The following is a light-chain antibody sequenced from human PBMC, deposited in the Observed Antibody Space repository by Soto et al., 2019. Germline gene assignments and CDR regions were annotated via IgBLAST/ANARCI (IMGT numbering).Light chain of an antibody. J-gene: IGLJ2*01. CDR3: AAWDDSLNGVV. CDR2: SNN. Sequence: QSVLTQPPSASGTPGQRVTISCSGSSSNIGSKTVNWYQQLPGTAPKLLIYSNNQRPSGVPDRFSGSKSGTSASLAIIGLQYEDEADYYCAAWDDSLNGVVFGGGTKLTVL. CDR1: SSNIGSKT. V-gene: IGLV1-44*01.